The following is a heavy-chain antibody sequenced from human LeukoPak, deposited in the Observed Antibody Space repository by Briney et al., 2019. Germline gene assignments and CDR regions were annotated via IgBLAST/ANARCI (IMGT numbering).Heavy chain of an antibody. D-gene: IGHD3-3*01. V-gene: IGHV4-61*02. CDR3: ARSDDFWSGYTAGWFDP. CDR1: GDSITSGSYY. J-gene: IGHJ5*02. CDR2: IYTSGST. Sequence: SETLSLTCTVSGDSITSGSYYWTWIRQSAGKGLEWIGRIYTSGSTNYNPSLKSRVTISVDTSKNQFSLKLSSVTAADTAVYYCARSDDFWSGYTAGWFDPWGQGTLVTVSS.